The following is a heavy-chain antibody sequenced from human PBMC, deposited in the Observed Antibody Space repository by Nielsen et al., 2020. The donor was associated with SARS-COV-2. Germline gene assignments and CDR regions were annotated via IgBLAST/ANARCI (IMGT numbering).Heavy chain of an antibody. J-gene: IGHJ5*02. Sequence: WIRQPQGKGLEGIGEINYSGSTNYNPSLKRRFTISVDTSKNQFSLKVISVTAADTSVYYCARGDSSGSRFDPWGQGTLVTVSS. CDR3: ARGDSSGSRFDP. V-gene: IGHV4-34*01. CDR2: INYSGST. D-gene: IGHD6-19*01.